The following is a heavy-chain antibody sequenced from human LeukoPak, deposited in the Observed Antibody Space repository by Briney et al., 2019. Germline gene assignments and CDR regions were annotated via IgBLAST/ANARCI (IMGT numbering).Heavy chain of an antibody. Sequence: GGSQRLSCAASGFTFSSYAMSWVRQAPGKGLEWVSAISGSGGSTYYADSVKGRFTISRDNSKSTLYLQMNSLRAEDTAVYYCATPFPTSGYYPNYFDYWGQGTLVTVSS. J-gene: IGHJ4*02. CDR1: GFTFSSYA. CDR2: ISGSGGST. CDR3: ATPFPTSGYYPNYFDY. V-gene: IGHV3-23*01. D-gene: IGHD3-22*01.